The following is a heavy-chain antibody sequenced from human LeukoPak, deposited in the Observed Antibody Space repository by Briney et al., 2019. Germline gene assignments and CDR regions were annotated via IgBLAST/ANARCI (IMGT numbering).Heavy chain of an antibody. V-gene: IGHV1-2*06. J-gene: IGHJ6*02. Sequence: GASVKVSCKASGYTFTGYYMHWVRQAPGQGLEWMGRINPNSGGTNYAQKFQGRVTMTRDTSISTAYMELSRLRSDDTAVYYCARDPRSSMRYYGMDVWGQGTTVTVSS. CDR3: ARDPRSSMRYYGMDV. CDR2: INPNSGGT. CDR1: GYTFTGYY. D-gene: IGHD2-8*01.